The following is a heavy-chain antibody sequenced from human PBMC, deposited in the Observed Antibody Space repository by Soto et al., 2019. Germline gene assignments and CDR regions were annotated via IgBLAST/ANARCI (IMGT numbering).Heavy chain of an antibody. J-gene: IGHJ3*02. CDR2: IYPGDSDT. CDR3: ARRKDGFDI. CDR1: GYSFTTSW. V-gene: IGHV5-51*01. Sequence: GESLKISCKGSGYSFTTSWIGWVRQMPGKGLEWMGIIYPGDSDTRYSPSFQGQVTISADKSTSTAYLQWSSLKASDSATYYCARRKDGFDIWGQGTMVTVSS.